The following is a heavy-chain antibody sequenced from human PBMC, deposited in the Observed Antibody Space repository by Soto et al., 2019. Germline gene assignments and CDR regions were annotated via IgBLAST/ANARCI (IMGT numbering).Heavy chain of an antibody. Sequence: QITLKESGPTLVKPTQTLTLTCTFPGFSLNTRGVGVAWIRQPPGKALEWLAFIFWDDDKRYSPSLKSRLTITKDTSNTQVVLTMTNMDPVDTATYFCAHSPDYFNSGSYSPFDYWGQGTLVTVSS. CDR1: GFSLNTRGVG. CDR2: IFWDDDK. J-gene: IGHJ4*02. D-gene: IGHD3-10*01. CDR3: AHSPDYFNSGSYSPFDY. V-gene: IGHV2-5*02.